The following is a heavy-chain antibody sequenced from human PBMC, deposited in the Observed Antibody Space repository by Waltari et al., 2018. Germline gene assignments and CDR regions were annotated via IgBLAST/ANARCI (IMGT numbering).Heavy chain of an antibody. CDR3: ARPEGSSWPPWFDY. Sequence: QVQLQQWGAGLLKPSETLSLTCAVYGGSFRGYYWSWIRQPPGKGLEWIGESKHSGSTTYDPSLKSRVTIAVDTSKNQFSLKLSSVTAADTAVYYCARPEGSSWPPWFDYWGQGTLVTVSS. V-gene: IGHV4-34*01. CDR1: GGSFRGYY. J-gene: IGHJ4*02. CDR2: SKHSGST. D-gene: IGHD6-13*01.